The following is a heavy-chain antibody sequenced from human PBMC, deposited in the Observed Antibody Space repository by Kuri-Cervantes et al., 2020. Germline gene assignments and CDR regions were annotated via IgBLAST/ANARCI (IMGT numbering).Heavy chain of an antibody. Sequence: ASVKVSCKASGYTFTGYYMHWVRQAPGQGLEWMGWINPNSGGTNYAQKFQGWVTMTRDTSISTAYMELSRLRSDDTAVYYCASSPSYYYYMDVWGKGTTVTVSS. CDR2: INPNSGGT. CDR3: ASSPSYYYYMDV. J-gene: IGHJ6*03. V-gene: IGHV1-2*04. CDR1: GYTFTGYY.